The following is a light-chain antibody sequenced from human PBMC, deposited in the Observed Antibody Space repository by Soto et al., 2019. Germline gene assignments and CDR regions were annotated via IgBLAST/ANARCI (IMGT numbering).Light chain of an antibody. CDR1: SSNIGPGYD. V-gene: IGLV1-40*01. Sequence: QSVLTQPPSVSGAPGQRVTISCTGSSSNIGPGYDVQWYQQLPGTAPKLLISNNNKRPSGVPDRFSGSKSDTSASLAITGIQAEDEADYDCQSFDRSLSGWVFGGGTKLTVL. CDR2: NNN. CDR3: QSFDRSLSGWV. J-gene: IGLJ3*02.